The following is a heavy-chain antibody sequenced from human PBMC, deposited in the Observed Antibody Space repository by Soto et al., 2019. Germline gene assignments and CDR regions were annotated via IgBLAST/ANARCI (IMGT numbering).Heavy chain of an antibody. CDR2: IYYSGST. CDR1: GGSISSGGYY. D-gene: IGHD1-26*01. CDR3: ARFLVGATGWFDP. V-gene: IGHV4-31*03. Sequence: SETLSLTCTVSGGSISSGGYYWSWIRQHPGKGLEWIGYIYYSGSTYYNPSLKSRVTISVDTSKNQFSLKLSSVTAADTAVYYCARFLVGATGWFDPWGQGTLVTVSS. J-gene: IGHJ5*02.